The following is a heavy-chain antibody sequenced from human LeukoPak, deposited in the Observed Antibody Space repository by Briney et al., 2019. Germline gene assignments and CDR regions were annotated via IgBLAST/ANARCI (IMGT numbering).Heavy chain of an antibody. CDR1: GGSFSGYY. J-gene: IGHJ4*02. CDR3: ARADYDQYFDY. V-gene: IGHV4-34*01. CDR2: INHSGST. Sequence: SETLSLTCAVYGGSFSGYYWSWIRQPPGKGLEWIGEINHSGSTNYNPSLKSRVTISVDTSKNQFSLKLSSVTAADTAVYYCARADYDQYFDYWGQGTLVTVSS. D-gene: IGHD4-17*01.